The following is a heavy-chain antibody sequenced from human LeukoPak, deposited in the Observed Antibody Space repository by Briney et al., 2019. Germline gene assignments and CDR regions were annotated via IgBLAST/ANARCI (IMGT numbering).Heavy chain of an antibody. V-gene: IGHV3-74*01. CDR2: INSDGSST. D-gene: IGHD2-15*01. CDR3: ARVVVGSPPRAFDI. CDR1: GFTFSSYW. J-gene: IGHJ3*02. Sequence: RGSLRLSCAASGFTFSSYWMHWGRQAPGKGLVWVSRINSDGSSTSNADSVKGRFTISRDNAKNTLWLQMNSLRAEDTAVYYCARVVVGSPPRAFDIWGQGTMVTVSS.